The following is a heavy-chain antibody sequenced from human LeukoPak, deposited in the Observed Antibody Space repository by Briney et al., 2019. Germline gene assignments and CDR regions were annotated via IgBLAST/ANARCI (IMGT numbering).Heavy chain of an antibody. CDR3: ARSMVRGVISGMDV. J-gene: IGHJ6*02. D-gene: IGHD3-10*01. Sequence: GASVKVSCKASGYTFTSYAMHWVRQAPGQRLEWMGWINAGNGNTKYSQKFQGRVTITRDTSASTAYMELSSLRSEDTAVYYCARSMVRGVISGMDVWGQGTTVTVSS. CDR1: GYTFTSYA. V-gene: IGHV1-3*01. CDR2: INAGNGNT.